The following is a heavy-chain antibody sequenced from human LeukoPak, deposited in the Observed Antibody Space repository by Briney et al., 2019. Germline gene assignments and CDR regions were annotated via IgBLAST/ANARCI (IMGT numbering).Heavy chain of an antibody. J-gene: IGHJ3*02. CDR2: ICGSICGRIGST. CDR1: GFTFSSYY. Sequence: GGSLRLSCAASGFTFSSYYMSWVRQAPGKGLEWVSDICGSICGRIGSTDYADSVKGRFTISRDNSKKTVYLQMNSLRAEDTAVYYCAKGKINHDGAYDIWGQGTMVTVSS. V-gene: IGHV3-23*01. CDR3: AKGKINHDGAYDI. D-gene: IGHD1-14*01.